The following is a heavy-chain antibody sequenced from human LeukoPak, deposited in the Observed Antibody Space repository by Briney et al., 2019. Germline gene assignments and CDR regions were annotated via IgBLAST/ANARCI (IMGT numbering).Heavy chain of an antibody. D-gene: IGHD2-2*02. CDR3: ARQYCSSTSCYTWDYYFDY. Sequence: PGGSLRLSCAASGFTFSSYSMNWVRQAPGKGLEWVSSISSSSSYIYYADSVKGRFTISRDNAKNSLYLRMNSLRAEDTAVYYCARQYCSSTSCYTWDYYFDYWGQGTLVTVSS. CDR1: GFTFSSYS. J-gene: IGHJ4*02. V-gene: IGHV3-21*01. CDR2: ISSSSSYI.